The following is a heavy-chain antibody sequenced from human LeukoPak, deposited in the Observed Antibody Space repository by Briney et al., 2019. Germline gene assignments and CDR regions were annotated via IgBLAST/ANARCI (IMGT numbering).Heavy chain of an antibody. V-gene: IGHV3-30*03. J-gene: IGHJ4*02. CDR3: ASLKEWLLLGGFDY. Sequence: GGSLRLSCAASGVTFRTSAGYWVRQAPGKGLEWVAAISYGESDVYYADSVKGRFTISRENSKDILYVQRNGLRGEDTAIYYCASLKEWLLLGGFDYWGQGALVTVSS. CDR1: GVTFRTSA. D-gene: IGHD3-22*01. CDR2: ISYGESDV.